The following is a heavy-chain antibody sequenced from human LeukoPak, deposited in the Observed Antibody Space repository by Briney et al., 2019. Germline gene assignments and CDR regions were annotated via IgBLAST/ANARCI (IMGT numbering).Heavy chain of an antibody. J-gene: IGHJ3*02. CDR1: GGSISSYY. D-gene: IGHD3-22*01. V-gene: IGHV4-59*12. Sequence: ASETLSLTCTVSGGSISSYYWSWIRQPPGKGLEWIGYIYYSGSTNYNPSLKSRVTISVDTSKNQFSLKLSSVTAADTAVYYCARDGFASSGYYLGYAFDIWGQGTMVTVSS. CDR3: ARDGFASSGYYLGYAFDI. CDR2: IYYSGST.